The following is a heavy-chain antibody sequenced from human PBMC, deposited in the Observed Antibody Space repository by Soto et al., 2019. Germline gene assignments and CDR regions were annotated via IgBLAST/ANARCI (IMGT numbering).Heavy chain of an antibody. J-gene: IGHJ4*02. CDR2: FSGGGGT. Sequence: EVQLLESGGGLGQPGVSLRLSCVASGFTFSSYAMGWVRQAPGKGLEWVSSFSGGGGTYYADDVKGRCTISRDNPXXTLYLQMNSLRDEDTAVYYCAKAYSSGWSEGYLEYWGQGTPVTVSS. V-gene: IGHV3-23*01. D-gene: IGHD6-19*01. CDR1: GFTFSSYA. CDR3: AKAYSSGWSEGYLEY.